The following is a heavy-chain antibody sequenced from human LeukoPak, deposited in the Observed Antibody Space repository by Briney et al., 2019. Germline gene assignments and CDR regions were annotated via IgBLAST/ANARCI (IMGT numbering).Heavy chain of an antibody. V-gene: IGHV1-18*01. D-gene: IGHD3-10*01. CDR1: GYTFISYG. Sequence: ASVKVSCKASGYTFISYGFSWVRQAPGQGLEWMGWISAYNGNTNYAQKLQGRVTMTTDTSTSTAYMELRSLKSDDTAVYYCASFGWVGTFDIWGQGTMVTVSS. CDR3: ASFGWVGTFDI. CDR2: ISAYNGNT. J-gene: IGHJ3*02.